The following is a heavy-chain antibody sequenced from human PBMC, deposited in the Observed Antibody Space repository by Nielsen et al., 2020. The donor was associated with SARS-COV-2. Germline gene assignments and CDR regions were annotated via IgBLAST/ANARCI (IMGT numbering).Heavy chain of an antibody. J-gene: IGHJ6*02. D-gene: IGHD3-22*01. Sequence: WIRQPPGKGLEWVSVIYTGGRTYHADSLKGRFTVSRDNSKNTLYLQMNSLRAEDTAVFYCAKSPGLWSSVYYRPDYYNGMDVWGQGTTVTVSS. CDR2: IYTGGRT. CDR3: AKSPGLWSSVYYRPDYYNGMDV. V-gene: IGHV3-53*01.